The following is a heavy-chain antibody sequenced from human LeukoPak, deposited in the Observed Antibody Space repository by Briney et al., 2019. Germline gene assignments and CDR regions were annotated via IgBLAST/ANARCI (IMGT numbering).Heavy chain of an antibody. CDR1: GYTFTGYY. CDR3: ARVGGDYYDSSGYSGFDY. V-gene: IGHV1-2*02. CDR2: INPNSGGT. D-gene: IGHD3-22*01. Sequence: ASVKVSCKASGYTFTGYYMHWVRQAPGQGLEWMGWINPNSGGTNYAQKFQGRVTMTRDTSISTAYMELSRLRSDDTAVYYCARVGGDYYDSSGYSGFDYWGQGTLVTVSP. J-gene: IGHJ4*02.